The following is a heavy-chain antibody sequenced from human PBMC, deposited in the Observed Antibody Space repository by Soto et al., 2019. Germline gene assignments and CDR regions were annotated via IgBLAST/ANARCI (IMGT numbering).Heavy chain of an antibody. D-gene: IGHD1-1*01. J-gene: IGHJ4*02. CDR3: ARWNGVGDY. Sequence: EVQLLGSGGGLVQPGGSLRLSCAASGFSISTYGVTWVRQAPGKGLEWVSGVSGGDGGTHYADSVKGRFTISRDNSKNTAYLLMTRPRTDDTAVYYCARWNGVGDYRGQGTRVTVSS. CDR2: VSGGDGGT. V-gene: IGHV3-23*01. CDR1: GFSISTYG.